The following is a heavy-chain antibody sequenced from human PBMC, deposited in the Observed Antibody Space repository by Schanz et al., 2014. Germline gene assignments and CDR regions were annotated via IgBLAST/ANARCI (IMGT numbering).Heavy chain of an antibody. J-gene: IGHJ4*02. CDR1: GYTFISYF. V-gene: IGHV1-46*01. CDR3: ARAAYGGYTSTPLRY. CDR2: INPTGGST. Sequence: QVQLVQSGAEVKKPGASVKVSCKASGYTFISYFIHWVRQAPGQGLEWMGIINPTGGSTSYAQRFQGRVTVTRDTSTSTVYMELSSLRSEDTAVYYCARAAYGGYTSTPLRYWGQGTLLAVSS. D-gene: IGHD5-12*01.